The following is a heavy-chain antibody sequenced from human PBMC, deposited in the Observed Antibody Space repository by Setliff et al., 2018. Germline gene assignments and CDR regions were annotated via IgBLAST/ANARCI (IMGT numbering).Heavy chain of an antibody. CDR3: ARDNTIVGATDY. CDR2: IYYGGSA. CDR1: GDSMSGYY. V-gene: IGHV4-59*12. D-gene: IGHD1-26*01. J-gene: IGHJ4*02. Sequence: PSETLSLTCSVSGDSMSGYYWSWIRQSPRKGLEWIGNIYYGGSANYNPSLKSRVTMSMDKANNQFSLRVTSVTAADTAVYFCARDNTIVGATDYWGQGILVTVSS.